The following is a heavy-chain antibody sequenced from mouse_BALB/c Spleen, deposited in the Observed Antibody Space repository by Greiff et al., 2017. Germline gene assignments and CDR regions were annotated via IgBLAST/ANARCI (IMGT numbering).Heavy chain of an antibody. CDR3: AREGGYYWFAY. CDR2: INSNGGST. V-gene: IGHV5-6-3*01. Sequence: DVQLVESGGGLVQPGGSLKLSCAASGFTFSSYGMSWVRQTPDKRLELVATINSNGGSTYYPDSVKGRFTISRDNAKNTLYLQMSSLKSEDTAMYYCAREGGYYWFAYWGQGTLVTVSA. CDR1: GFTFSSYG. D-gene: IGHD2-3*01. J-gene: IGHJ3*01.